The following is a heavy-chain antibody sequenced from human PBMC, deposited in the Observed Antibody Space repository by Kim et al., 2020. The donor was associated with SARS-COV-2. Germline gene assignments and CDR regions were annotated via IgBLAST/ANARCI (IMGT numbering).Heavy chain of an antibody. CDR1: GGSISSSSYY. V-gene: IGHV4-39*07. CDR2: IYYSGST. Sequence: SETLSLTCTVSGGSISSSSYYWGWIRQPPGKGLEWIGSIYYSGSTYYNPSLKSRVTISVDTSKNQFSLKLSSVTAADTAVYYCARLLATYYYDSSGYAFDYWGQGTLVTVSS. CDR3: ARLLATYYYDSSGYAFDY. D-gene: IGHD3-22*01. J-gene: IGHJ4*02.